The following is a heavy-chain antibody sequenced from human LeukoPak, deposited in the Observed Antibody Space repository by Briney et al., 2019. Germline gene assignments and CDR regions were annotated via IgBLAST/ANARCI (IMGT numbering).Heavy chain of an antibody. V-gene: IGHV3-30*02. Sequence: PGGSLRLSCAASGFTFSSYGMHWVRQAPGKGLEWVAFIRYDGSNKYYADSVKGRFTISRDNSKNTLYLQMNSLRAEDTAVYYCARGYCSGGSCYVYYYYGMDVWGQGTTVTVSS. CDR2: IRYDGSNK. CDR3: ARGYCSGGSCYVYYYYGMDV. D-gene: IGHD2-15*01. J-gene: IGHJ6*02. CDR1: GFTFSSYG.